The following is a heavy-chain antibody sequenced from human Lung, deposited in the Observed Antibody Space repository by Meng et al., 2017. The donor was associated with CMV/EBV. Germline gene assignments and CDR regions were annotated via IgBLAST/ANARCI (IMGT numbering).Heavy chain of an antibody. CDR1: GDTITNHNW. J-gene: IGHJ1*01. Sequence: QVLVRGSGPGMVRPSETLSLTCAVSGDTITNHNWGAWVRQPPGKGLEWIGEIPHRGSSAYNPSLKSRVSMSIDKSKNQFSLKLTSVTAADTAVYHCLRRSGGSVWGQGTLVTVSS. CDR2: IPHRGSS. D-gene: IGHD3-10*01. V-gene: IGHV4-4*02. CDR3: LRRSGGSV.